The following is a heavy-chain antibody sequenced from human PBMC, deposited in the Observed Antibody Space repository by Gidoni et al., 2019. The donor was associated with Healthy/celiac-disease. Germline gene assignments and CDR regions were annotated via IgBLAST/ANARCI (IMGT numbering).Heavy chain of an antibody. V-gene: IGHV2-26*01. J-gene: IGHJ4*02. CDR3: ARLYVATVADSSFDY. Sequence: QVTLKESGPVLVKPTETLTLTCTVSGFSLRNARMGVSWIRQPPGKALEWLAHIFSNDEKSYSTSLKSRLTISKDTSKSQVVLTMTNMDPVDTATYYCARLYVATVADSSFDYWGQGTLVTVSS. CDR1: GFSLRNARMG. D-gene: IGHD4-17*01. CDR2: IFSNDEK.